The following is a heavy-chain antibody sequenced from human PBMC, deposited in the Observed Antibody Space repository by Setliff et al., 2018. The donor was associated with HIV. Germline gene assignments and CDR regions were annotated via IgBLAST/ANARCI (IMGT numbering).Heavy chain of an antibody. J-gene: IGHJ4*02. CDR1: GFTFSTYG. V-gene: IGHV3-30-3*01. Sequence: PGGSLRLSCAASGFTFSTYGLHWVRQAPGKGLEWVTLISYDGNNKYYADSVKGRFTISRDNSKNTLYLQMNSLSAEDTAVYYCAKGSTRYTGSYYFNSWGQGTLVTVSS. CDR3: AKGSTRYTGSYYFNS. D-gene: IGHD5-12*01. CDR2: ISYDGNNK.